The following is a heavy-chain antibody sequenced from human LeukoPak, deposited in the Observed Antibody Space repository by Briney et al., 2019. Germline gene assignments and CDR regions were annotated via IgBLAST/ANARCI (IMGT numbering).Heavy chain of an antibody. D-gene: IGHD7-27*01. Sequence: GESLKISCKASSYNFANYWFGWVRQMPGKGLEWMGLIYPGGSQIVYSPSFQGQVTISVDWSTSTVYLQWSTLKASDTAMYYCARLQTGVLLIDYWGQGTLVTVSS. V-gene: IGHV5-51*01. J-gene: IGHJ4*02. CDR1: SYNFANYW. CDR3: ARLQTGVLLIDY. CDR2: IYPGGSQI.